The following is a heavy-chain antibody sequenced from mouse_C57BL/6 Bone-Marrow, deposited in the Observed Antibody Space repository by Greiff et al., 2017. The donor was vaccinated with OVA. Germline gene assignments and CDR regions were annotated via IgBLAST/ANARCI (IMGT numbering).Heavy chain of an antibody. CDR3: ARHYYGSSYY. CDR1: GFTFSSYG. V-gene: IGHV5-6*01. CDR2: ISSGGSYT. D-gene: IGHD1-1*01. J-gene: IGHJ2*01. Sequence: EVQRVESGGDLVKPGGSLKLSCAASGFTFSSYGMSCVRQTPDKRLEWVATISSGGSYTYYPDSVKGRFTISRDNAKNTLYLQMSSLKSEDTAMYYCARHYYGSSYYWGQGTTLTVSS.